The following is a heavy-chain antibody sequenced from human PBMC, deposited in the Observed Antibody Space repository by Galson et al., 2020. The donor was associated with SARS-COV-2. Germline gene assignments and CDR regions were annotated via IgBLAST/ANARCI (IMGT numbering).Heavy chain of an antibody. CDR3: AKEGGTGWATDFFPH. V-gene: IGHV3-23*01. J-gene: IGHJ1*01. CDR2: ICHDGACT. Sequence: GESLKISCAASGFNFDTYAMAWVRQAPGKGLEWLSNICHDGACTYYADSVKGRFTISRDNSKNILFLQMNSLRVEDKAKYYCAKEGGTGWATDFFPHWGQGALVTVSS. CDR1: GFNFDTYA. D-gene: IGHD6-19*01.